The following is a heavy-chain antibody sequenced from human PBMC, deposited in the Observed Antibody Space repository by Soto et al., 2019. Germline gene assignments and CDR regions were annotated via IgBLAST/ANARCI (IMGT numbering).Heavy chain of an antibody. J-gene: IGHJ6*02. CDR3: ARTGHDSSGYYYDYYYGMDV. CDR1: GGSISSYY. CDR2: IYYSGST. Sequence: SETLSLTCTVSGGSISSYYWSWIRQPPGKGLEWIGYIYYSGSTNYNPSLKSRVTISVDTSKNQFSLKLSSVTAADTAVYYCARTGHDSSGYYYDYYYGMDVWCQGTTLTVSS. V-gene: IGHV4-59*01. D-gene: IGHD3-22*01.